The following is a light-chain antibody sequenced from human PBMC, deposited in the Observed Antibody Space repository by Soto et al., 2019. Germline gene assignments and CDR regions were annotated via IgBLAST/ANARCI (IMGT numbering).Light chain of an antibody. V-gene: IGKV1-39*01. CDR2: AAS. Sequence: DIQLTQSPSSLSASVDDRVIITCRASQSISNHLNWYQQKPGKAPKLLIFAASSLQGGVPSRFSGSRPGPDFTLTISSLQPEDFATYYCQQSYSSPPTFGQGTKVDIK. CDR1: QSISNH. J-gene: IGKJ1*01. CDR3: QQSYSSPPT.